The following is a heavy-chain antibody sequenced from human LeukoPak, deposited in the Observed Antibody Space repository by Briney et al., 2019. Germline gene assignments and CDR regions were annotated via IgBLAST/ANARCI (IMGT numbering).Heavy chain of an antibody. CDR2: IYYSGST. CDR1: GDSISSGGYY. D-gene: IGHD3-22*01. V-gene: IGHV4-31*03. Sequence: SQTLSLTCTVSGDSISSGGYYWSWIRQHPGKGLEWIGYIYYSGSTYYNPSLKSRVTISVDTSKNQFSLKLSSVTAADTAVYYCAGLTMTDAFDIWGQGTMVTVSS. CDR3: AGLTMTDAFDI. J-gene: IGHJ3*02.